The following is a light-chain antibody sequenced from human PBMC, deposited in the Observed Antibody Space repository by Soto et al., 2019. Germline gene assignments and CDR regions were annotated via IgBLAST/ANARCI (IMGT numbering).Light chain of an antibody. J-gene: IGKJ1*01. CDR1: QTINRW. CDR2: KAS. V-gene: IGKV1-5*03. Sequence: DIQMTQSPSTLSASVGDRVTITCRASQTINRWLAWYKQKPGEVPKLLIYKASVLESGVPSRFSGSGSGTEFTLPTRRLQPEDVANYYCYPWSFGQGTKVDIK. CDR3: YPWS.